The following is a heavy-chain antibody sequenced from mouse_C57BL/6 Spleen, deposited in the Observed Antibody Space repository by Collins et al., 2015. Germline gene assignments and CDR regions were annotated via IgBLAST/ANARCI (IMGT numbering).Heavy chain of an antibody. Sequence: QVQLQQSGPELVKPGASVKISCKASGYAFSSSWMNWVKQGPGKGLEWIGRIYPGDGDTNYNGKFKGKATLTADKSSSTAYMQLSSLTSEDSAVYFCARDYYGSRDYWGQGTTLTVSS. CDR1: GYAFSSSW. V-gene: IGHV1-82*01. CDR3: ARDYYGSRDY. D-gene: IGHD1-1*01. J-gene: IGHJ2*01. CDR2: IYPGDGDT.